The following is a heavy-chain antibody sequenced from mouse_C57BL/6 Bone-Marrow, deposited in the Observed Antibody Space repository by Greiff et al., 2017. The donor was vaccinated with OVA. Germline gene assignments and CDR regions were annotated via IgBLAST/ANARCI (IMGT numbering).Heavy chain of an antibody. CDR2: ISSGSSNI. Sequence: EVQLVESGGGLVKPGGSLKLSCAASGFTFSDYGMHWVRQAPEKGLEWVAYISSGSSNIYYADTVKGRFTISRDNAKNTLFLLMTSLRAEDTAMYYCATGTSWFAYWGQGTLVTVAA. D-gene: IGHD4-1*01. V-gene: IGHV5-17*01. J-gene: IGHJ3*01. CDR1: GFTFSDYG. CDR3: ATGTSWFAY.